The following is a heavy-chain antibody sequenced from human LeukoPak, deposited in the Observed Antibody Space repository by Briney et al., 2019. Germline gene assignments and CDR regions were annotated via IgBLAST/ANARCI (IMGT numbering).Heavy chain of an antibody. Sequence: SETLSLTCAVSGGSITTTNWWSWVRQPPGKGLEWIGEVHLSGATNYNPSLESRVSMSIDKSKNHLSLEVTTVTAADTAIYYCTRESGAFSPFGFWGQGTLLTVSS. J-gene: IGHJ4*02. D-gene: IGHD1-26*01. CDR2: VHLSGAT. CDR1: GGSITTTNW. V-gene: IGHV4-4*02. CDR3: TRESGAFSPFGF.